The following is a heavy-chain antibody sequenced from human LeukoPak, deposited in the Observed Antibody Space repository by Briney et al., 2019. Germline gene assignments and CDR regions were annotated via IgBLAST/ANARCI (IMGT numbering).Heavy chain of an antibody. D-gene: IGHD1-26*01. CDR3: ARGTTNSGSFDDAFDI. Sequence: GGSLRLSCSASGFTFSSYEMNWVRQAPGKGLEWVSYISSSGSTIYYADSVKGRFTISRDNAKNSLYLQMNSLRAEDTAVYYCARGTTNSGSFDDAFDIWGQGTMVTVSS. CDR1: GFTFSSYE. V-gene: IGHV3-48*03. J-gene: IGHJ3*02. CDR2: ISSSGSTI.